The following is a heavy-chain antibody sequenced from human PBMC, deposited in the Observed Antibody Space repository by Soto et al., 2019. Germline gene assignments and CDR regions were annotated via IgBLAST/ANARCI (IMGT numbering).Heavy chain of an antibody. D-gene: IGHD3-16*01. J-gene: IGHJ4*02. Sequence: QVQLVQSGAEVRKPGSSVKVSCEASGGTFSSYSLNWVRQAPGQRLEWMGGIIPIFGSSNYAQKFQGRLTITADKSTNTVFMELTGLRSEDTALYFCATKPLRGSEYYYCDHWGQGTLLTVSS. CDR1: GGTFSSYS. CDR3: ATKPLRGSEYYYCDH. CDR2: IIPIFGSS. V-gene: IGHV1-69*06.